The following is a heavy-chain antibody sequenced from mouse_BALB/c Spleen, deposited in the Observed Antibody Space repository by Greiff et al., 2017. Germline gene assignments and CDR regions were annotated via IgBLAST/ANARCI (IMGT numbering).Heavy chain of an antibody. Sequence: DVMLVESGGGLVKPGGSLKLSCAASGFTFSSYAMSWVRQTPEKRLEWVASISSGGSTYYPDSVKGRFTISRDNARNILYLQMSSLRSEDTAMYYCAREYYGSSSPFAYWGQGTLVTVSA. D-gene: IGHD1-1*01. CDR2: ISSGGST. CDR3: AREYYGSSSPFAY. CDR1: GFTFSSYA. J-gene: IGHJ3*01. V-gene: IGHV5-6-5*01.